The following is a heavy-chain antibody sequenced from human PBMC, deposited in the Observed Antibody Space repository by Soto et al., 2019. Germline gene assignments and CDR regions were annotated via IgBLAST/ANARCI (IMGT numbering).Heavy chain of an antibody. D-gene: IGHD2-15*01. CDR1: GGSISSGNYY. CDR3: ATMGTPATGLYFFDS. J-gene: IGHJ4*02. Sequence: QVQLQESGPGLVKPSQTLSLTCTVSGGSISSGNYYWSWIRQPPGKGLEWIGFISYSGSTYYSTSLKSRVTISVDTSTSQFSLNLSFVTAADTAVYYCATMGTPATGLYFFDSWGQGSLVTVSS. V-gene: IGHV4-30-4*01. CDR2: ISYSGST.